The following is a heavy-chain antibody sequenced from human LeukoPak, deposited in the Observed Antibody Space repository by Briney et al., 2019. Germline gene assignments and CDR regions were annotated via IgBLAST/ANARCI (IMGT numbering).Heavy chain of an antibody. CDR2: IYPGDSDT. Sequence: GESLKISCKGSGYIFTSYWIGWVRQMPGKGLEWMGIIYPGDSDTRYSPSFQGQVTISADKSISTAYLQWSSLKASDTAMYYCARQHLGYCSGGNCYSDYWGQGTLVTVSS. V-gene: IGHV5-51*01. CDR1: GYIFTSYW. CDR3: ARQHLGYCSGGNCYSDY. J-gene: IGHJ4*02. D-gene: IGHD2-15*01.